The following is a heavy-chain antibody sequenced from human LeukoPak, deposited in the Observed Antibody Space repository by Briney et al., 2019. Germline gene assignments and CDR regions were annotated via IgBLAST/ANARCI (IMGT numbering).Heavy chain of an antibody. V-gene: IGHV3-21*01. CDR3: ARQSGYPYYFDY. D-gene: IGHD3-22*01. CDR1: GFTVSSNY. Sequence: GGSLRLSCAASGFTVSSNYMNWVRQAPGKGLEWVSSISSSSSYIYYADSVKGRFTISRDNAKNSLYLQMNSLRAEDTAVYYCARQSGYPYYFDYWGQGTLVTVSS. J-gene: IGHJ4*02. CDR2: ISSSSSYI.